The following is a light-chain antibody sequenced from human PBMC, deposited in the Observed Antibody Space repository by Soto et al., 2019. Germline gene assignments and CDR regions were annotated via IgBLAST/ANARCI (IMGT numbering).Light chain of an antibody. CDR1: QSISSW. V-gene: IGKV1-5*01. CDR2: DAS. J-gene: IGKJ1*01. Sequence: DIQMTQSPSTLSASVGDRVTITCRASQSISSWLAWYQQKPGKAPKVLIFDASSLESGVPSRFSGSGSATEFTLTISSLQPDDFATYYCQQYNSYSSWTFGQGTKVDI. CDR3: QQYNSYSSWT.